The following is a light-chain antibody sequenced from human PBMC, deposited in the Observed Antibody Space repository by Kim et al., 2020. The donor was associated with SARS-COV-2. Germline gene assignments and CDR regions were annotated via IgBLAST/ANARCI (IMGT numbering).Light chain of an antibody. CDR3: QQYSTWWT. J-gene: IGKJ1*01. CDR1: QTISTN. V-gene: IGKV3-15*01. Sequence: EIVMTQSPATLSVSPGERATLSCRASQTISTNLAWYQQKPGQAPRLLIYGASTRATGIPARFNGSGSGTEFTLTISSLQSEDFAIYYCQQYSTWWTFGQGTKVEI. CDR2: GAS.